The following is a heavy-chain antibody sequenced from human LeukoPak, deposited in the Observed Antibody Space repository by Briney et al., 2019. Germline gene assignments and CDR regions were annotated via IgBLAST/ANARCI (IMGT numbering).Heavy chain of an antibody. CDR1: GYTFTSYD. CDR3: AIVEQLVSWFDP. D-gene: IGHD6-6*01. Sequence: GASVKVSCKASGYTFTSYDINWVRQATGQGLEWMGWMNPNSGNTGYAQKFQGRVTITRNTSISTAYMELSSLRSEDMAVYYCAIVEQLVSWFDPWGQGTLVTVSS. CDR2: MNPNSGNT. J-gene: IGHJ5*02. V-gene: IGHV1-8*03.